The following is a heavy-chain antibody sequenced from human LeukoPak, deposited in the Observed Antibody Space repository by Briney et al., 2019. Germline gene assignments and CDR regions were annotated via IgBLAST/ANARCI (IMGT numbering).Heavy chain of an antibody. CDR2: ISSSSSYI. D-gene: IGHD3-10*01. J-gene: IGHJ4*02. CDR1: GFTFSSYA. Sequence: GGSLRLSCAASGFTFSSYAMSWVRQAPGKGLEWVSSISSSSSYIYYADSVKGRFTISRDNAKNSLYLQMNSLRAEDTALYYCAKATGVVRGVTEPLDYWGQGTLVTVSS. CDR3: AKATGVVRGVTEPLDY. V-gene: IGHV3-21*04.